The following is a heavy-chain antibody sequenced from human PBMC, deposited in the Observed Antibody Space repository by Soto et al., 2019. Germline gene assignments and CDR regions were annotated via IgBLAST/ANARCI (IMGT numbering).Heavy chain of an antibody. D-gene: IGHD3-10*01. CDR1: GYIFTSYW. V-gene: IGHV5-51*01. CDR2: IYPGDSDT. J-gene: IGHJ6*02. Sequence: GESLKISCEASGYIFTSYWMAWVRQMPGKGLEWMGMIYPGDSDTRYSPSFQGQITISADKSINTVYLQWSSLKASDTAIYYCARLGWNIYNTGYVWAQGTTVTVSS. CDR3: ARLGWNIYNTGYV.